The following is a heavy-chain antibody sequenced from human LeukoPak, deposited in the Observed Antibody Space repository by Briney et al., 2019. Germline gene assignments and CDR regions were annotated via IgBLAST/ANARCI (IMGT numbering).Heavy chain of an antibody. V-gene: IGHV1-2*02. Sequence: ASVKVSCKASGYTFTGYYIHWVRQAPGQGLEWMGWINPNNGGTNYAQKFQGRVTMTRDTSISTAYMELRRLRSDDTAVYYCARDRPLGIVPTIGWFDPWGQGTLVTVSS. CDR2: INPNNGGT. J-gene: IGHJ5*02. D-gene: IGHD5-12*01. CDR3: ARDRPLGIVPTIGWFDP. CDR1: GYTFTGYY.